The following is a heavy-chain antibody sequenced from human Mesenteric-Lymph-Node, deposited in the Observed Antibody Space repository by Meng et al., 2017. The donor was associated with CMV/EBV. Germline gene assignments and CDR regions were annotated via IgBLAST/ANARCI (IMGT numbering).Heavy chain of an antibody. CDR3: ARRGNYDSDYSEY. D-gene: IGHD3-22*01. V-gene: IGHV4-39*01. Sequence: QLQLQGSVTGQVKPSEPLSLSCIDSGASIRNSTYYWTCIRQPPGKGLEWIGSVHHSGTTYYNPSLKGRLTISVDTSANLFSLRLTTVTAADTATYYCARRGNYDSDYSEYWGQGTLVTVSS. CDR1: GASIRNSTYY. CDR2: VHHSGTT. J-gene: IGHJ4*02.